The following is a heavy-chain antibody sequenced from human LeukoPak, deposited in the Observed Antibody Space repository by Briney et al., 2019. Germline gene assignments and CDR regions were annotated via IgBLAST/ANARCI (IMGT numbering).Heavy chain of an antibody. J-gene: IGHJ4*02. CDR1: GFTFSSHG. Sequence: PGGSLRLSCAASGFTFSSHGMSWVRRAPGKGLEWVSAIDTSGSATYHADSVKGRFTISRDNSKNTLHLQMNSLRAEDTAVYYCAKDSPVLSFWGQGTLVTVSS. CDR2: IDTSGSAT. CDR3: AKDSPVLSF. D-gene: IGHD4/OR15-4a*01. V-gene: IGHV3-23*01.